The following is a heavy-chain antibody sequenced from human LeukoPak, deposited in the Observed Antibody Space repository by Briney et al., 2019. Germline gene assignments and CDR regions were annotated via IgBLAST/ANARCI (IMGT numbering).Heavy chain of an antibody. CDR1: GGSFSDYY. CDR3: ARPPKYSSSWYWFDP. Sequence: PSETLSLTLAVCGGSFSDYYWSWIRQPRGKGLDWIGEINHSGSTNYNPSLKSLVTISVDTSKNQFSLKLSSVTAADTAVYYCARPPKYSSSWYWFDPWGQGTLVTVSS. V-gene: IGHV4-34*01. CDR2: INHSGST. D-gene: IGHD6-13*01. J-gene: IGHJ5*02.